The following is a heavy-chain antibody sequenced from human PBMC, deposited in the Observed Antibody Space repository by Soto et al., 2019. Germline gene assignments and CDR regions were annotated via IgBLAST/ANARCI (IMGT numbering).Heavy chain of an antibody. D-gene: IGHD5-18*01. CDR1: GGSISSGDYY. CDR3: ARDHPHSYGVYYFDY. J-gene: IGHJ4*02. V-gene: IGHV4-30-4*02. Sequence: TSETLSLTCTVSGGSISSGDYYWSWIRQPPGKGLEWIGYIYYSGSTYYNPSLKSRVTISIDTSKNQVSLKVNSVTAADTAVYYCARDHPHSYGVYYFDYWGQGTPVTVSS. CDR2: IYYSGST.